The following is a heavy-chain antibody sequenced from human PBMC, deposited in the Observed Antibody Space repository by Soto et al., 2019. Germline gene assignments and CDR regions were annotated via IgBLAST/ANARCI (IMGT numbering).Heavy chain of an antibody. CDR2: TYYRSKWYN. J-gene: IGHJ6*02. CDR1: GDSVSSNSAA. V-gene: IGHV6-1*01. CDR3: AGSFSGRGGMDV. Sequence: SQTLSLTCAMSGDSVSSNSAAWNWIRQSPSRGLEWLGRTYYRSKWYNDYAVSVKSRLTINPDTSKHQFSLQLNSVTPEDTAVYYCAGSFSGRGGMDVWGQGTSVTVSS. D-gene: IGHD3-10*01.